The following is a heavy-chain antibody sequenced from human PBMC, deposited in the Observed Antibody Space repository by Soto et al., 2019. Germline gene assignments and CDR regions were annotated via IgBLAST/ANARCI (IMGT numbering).Heavy chain of an antibody. CDR3: ARRITMVRGVILSPPKSRNWFDP. D-gene: IGHD3-10*01. CDR2: INHSGST. V-gene: IGHV4-34*01. CDR1: GGSFSGYY. Sequence: SETLSLTCAVYGGSFSGYYWSWIRQPPGKGLEWIGEINHSGSTNYNPSLKSRVTISVDTSRNQFSLNLSTVTAADTAVYYCARRITMVRGVILSPPKSRNWFDPWGQGTLVTVSS. J-gene: IGHJ5*02.